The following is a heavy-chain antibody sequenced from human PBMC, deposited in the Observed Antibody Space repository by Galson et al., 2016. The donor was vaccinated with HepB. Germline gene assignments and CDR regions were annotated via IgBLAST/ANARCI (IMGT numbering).Heavy chain of an antibody. J-gene: IGHJ6*02. CDR2: INHRSGNT. Sequence: SVKVSCKASEYTFSNYEINWVRQATGQGPEYMGWINHRSGNTCYAQKFQDRVTMTRNTAITTAYMELSSQTSEDTAVYYCARETRGGTMSKVMDVWGQGTTVTVS. CDR1: EYTFSNYE. CDR3: ARETRGGTMSKVMDV. V-gene: IGHV1-8*01. D-gene: IGHD2-15*01.